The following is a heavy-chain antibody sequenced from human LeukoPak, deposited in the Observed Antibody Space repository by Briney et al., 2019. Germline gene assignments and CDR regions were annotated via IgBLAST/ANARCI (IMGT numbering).Heavy chain of an antibody. CDR1: GGSFSSGSYY. CDR3: ARGGSSWGYYFDY. V-gene: IGHV4-61*02. CDR2: ISTTDST. J-gene: IGHJ4*02. Sequence: SETLSLTCTVSGGSFSSGSYYWNWIRQPAGKGLEWIGRISTTDSTHYNPSLKSRVTVSLDTSTNQFSLKLSSVTAADTAVYYCARGGSSWGYYFDYWGQGTLVTVSS. D-gene: IGHD6-13*01.